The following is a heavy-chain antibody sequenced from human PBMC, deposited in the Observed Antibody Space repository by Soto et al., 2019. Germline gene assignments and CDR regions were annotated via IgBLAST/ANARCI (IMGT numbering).Heavy chain of an antibody. CDR2: IDPRSGGT. J-gene: IGHJ4*02. CDR1: GYPFTTYY. Sequence: HVQLVQSGTEVKKPGASVRVSCMVSGYPFTTYYIHWVRQAPGQGLEWMGWIDPRSGGTVYEQKFHGRVTMTRDTSISTVYMELSGLTSDDTALYYCATDDYGIFPYWGQGILVTVSS. CDR3: ATDDYGIFPY. D-gene: IGHD3-10*01. V-gene: IGHV1-2*02.